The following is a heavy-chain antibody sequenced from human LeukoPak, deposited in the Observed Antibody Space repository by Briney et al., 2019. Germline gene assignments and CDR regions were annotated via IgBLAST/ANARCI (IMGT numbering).Heavy chain of an antibody. CDR2: INSDGSST. V-gene: IGHV3-74*01. CDR1: GFTFSSYW. D-gene: IGHD1-14*01. J-gene: IGHJ6*02. Sequence: PGGSLRLSCAASGFTFSSYWMHWVRQAPGEGLVWVSRINSDGSSTSYADSVKGRFTISRDNAKSTLYLQMNSLRAEDTAVYYCARRAGADVWGQGTTVTVSS. CDR3: ARRAGADV.